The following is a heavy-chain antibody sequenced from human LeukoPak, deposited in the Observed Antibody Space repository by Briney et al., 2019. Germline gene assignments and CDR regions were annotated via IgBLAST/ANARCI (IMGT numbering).Heavy chain of an antibody. CDR3: ARGRTGSGSYYYYYYYMDV. J-gene: IGHJ6*03. V-gene: IGHV4-59*01. CDR1: GGSIISYY. Sequence: SETLSLTCTVSGGSIISYYWSWIRQPPGKGLELIGYIYYSGSTNYNPSLKSRVTISVDTSKNQFSLKLSSVTAADTAVYYCARGRTGSGSYYYYYYYMDVWGKGTTVTISS. CDR2: IYYSGST. D-gene: IGHD3-10*01.